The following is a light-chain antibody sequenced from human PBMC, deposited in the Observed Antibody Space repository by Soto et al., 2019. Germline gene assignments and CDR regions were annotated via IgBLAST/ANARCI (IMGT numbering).Light chain of an antibody. Sequence: ENVVTQSPRHPFFSSGEKSTPPRWGSQSVSSTYLAWYQQKPGQAPRLLIFGASSRATGVPDRFSGSGSGTDFTLTISRLEPEDFAVYYCQEYGTSRTFGQGTKVDIK. CDR1: QSVSSTY. CDR3: QEYGTSRT. CDR2: GAS. J-gene: IGKJ1*01. V-gene: IGKV3-20*01.